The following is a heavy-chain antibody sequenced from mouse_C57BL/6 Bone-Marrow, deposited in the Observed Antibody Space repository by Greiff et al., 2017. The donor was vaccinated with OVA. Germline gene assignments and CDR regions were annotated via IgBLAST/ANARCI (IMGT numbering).Heavy chain of an antibody. Sequence: EVQLVESGGGLVQPGGSMKLSCVASGFTFSNYWMNWVRQSPEKGLEWVAQIRLKSDNYATNYAESVKGRFTISRDDSKSSVYLQMNNLRAEDTGIYYCTGRGWDWYFDVWGTGTTVTVSA. D-gene: IGHD3-3*01. V-gene: IGHV6-3*01. J-gene: IGHJ1*03. CDR2: IRLKSDNYAT. CDR1: GFTFSNYW. CDR3: TGRGWDWYFDV.